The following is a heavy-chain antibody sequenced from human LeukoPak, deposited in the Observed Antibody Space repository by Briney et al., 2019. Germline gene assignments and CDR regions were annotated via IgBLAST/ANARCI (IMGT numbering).Heavy chain of an antibody. J-gene: IGHJ3*02. CDR1: GFTFSDYA. CDR3: SRFYSSGWASGAFDI. Sequence: GGSLRLSCTTSGFTFSDYAVSWVRQAPGKGLEWIGFIRNKANGGTTEYAASVKGRFTISRDDSKTIAHLQMSSLKTEDTAVYYCSRFYSSGWASGAFDIWGQGTMITVSS. V-gene: IGHV3-49*04. D-gene: IGHD3-22*01. CDR2: IRNKANGGTT.